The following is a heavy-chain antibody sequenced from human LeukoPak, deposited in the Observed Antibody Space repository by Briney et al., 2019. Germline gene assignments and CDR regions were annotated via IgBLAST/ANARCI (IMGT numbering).Heavy chain of an antibody. CDR1: AFIFSSYW. D-gene: IGHD1-14*01. CDR2: ISQDGREK. Sequence: PGGSLRLSCAASAFIFSSYWMSWVRPAPGKGLEWVATISQDGREKYYVDSVKGRFTISRDNAKNTLYLQMNSLRAEDTAVYYCARENHAKFDYWGQGTLVTVSS. J-gene: IGHJ4*02. CDR3: ARENHAKFDY. V-gene: IGHV3-7*04.